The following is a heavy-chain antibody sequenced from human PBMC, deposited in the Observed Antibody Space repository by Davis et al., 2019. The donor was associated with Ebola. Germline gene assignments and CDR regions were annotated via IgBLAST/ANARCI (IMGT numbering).Heavy chain of an antibody. CDR2: INWNGGST. J-gene: IGHJ6*02. V-gene: IGHV3-20*04. CDR3: ARDAAITSGYETVGDYYYYYGMDV. D-gene: IGHD5-12*01. Sequence: PGGSLRLSCAASGFTFADYGMSWVRQAPGKGLEWVSGINWNGGSTGYADSVKGRFTISRDNAKNSLYLQMNSLRAEDTAVYYCARDAAITSGYETVGDYYYYYGMDVWGQGTTVTVSS. CDR1: GFTFADYG.